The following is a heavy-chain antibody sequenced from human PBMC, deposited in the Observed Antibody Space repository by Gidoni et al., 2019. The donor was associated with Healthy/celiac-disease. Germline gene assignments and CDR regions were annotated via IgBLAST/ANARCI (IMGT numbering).Heavy chain of an antibody. CDR2: IHTSGST. CDR1: GGSISSGSYD. Sequence: QVQLQESGPGLVQPSHTLSLTCTVSGGSISSGSYDCSWIRQPAGKGLEWIGRIHTSGSTNYNPSLKSRVTISVDTAKNQFSLKLSSVTAADTDVYYCAGYSSGWFDYWGQGTLVSVSS. V-gene: IGHV4-61*02. J-gene: IGHJ4*02. D-gene: IGHD6-19*01. CDR3: AGYSSGWFDY.